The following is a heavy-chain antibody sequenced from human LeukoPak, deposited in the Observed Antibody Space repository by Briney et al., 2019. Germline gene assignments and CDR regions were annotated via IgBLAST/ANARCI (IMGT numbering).Heavy chain of an antibody. D-gene: IGHD5-24*01. Sequence: PGGSLRLSCAASGLTLSGYTMNWVRQAPGKGLEWVSSISSSTTYIYYADSLKGRFTVSRDNAKNSLYLQMNSLRAEDTAVYYCARGDGYNSYYFDYWGQGTLVTVSS. CDR3: ARGDGYNSYYFDY. J-gene: IGHJ4*02. CDR2: ISSSTTYI. V-gene: IGHV3-21*04. CDR1: GLTLSGYT.